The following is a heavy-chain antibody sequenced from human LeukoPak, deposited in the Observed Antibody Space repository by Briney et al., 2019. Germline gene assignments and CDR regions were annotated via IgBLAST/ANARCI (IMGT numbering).Heavy chain of an antibody. V-gene: IGHV4-39*01. Sequence: SETLSLTCAVSGDSISTSAYYWDWSRQPPGKGLEWIGNIYYDGNTRYNPSLKSRVTISVDRSKNQFSLKLSSVTAADTAVYYCARRYYYGSGSPEHWGQGSLVTVSS. D-gene: IGHD3-10*01. J-gene: IGHJ4*02. CDR1: GDSISTSAYY. CDR3: ARRYYYGSGSPEH. CDR2: IYYDGNT.